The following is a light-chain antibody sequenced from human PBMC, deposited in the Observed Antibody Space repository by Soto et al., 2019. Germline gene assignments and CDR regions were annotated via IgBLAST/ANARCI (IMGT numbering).Light chain of an antibody. Sequence: EIVLTQSPATLSLSPGERAALSCRASQSVSSYLAWYQQKPGQAPRLLIYDASTRATGIPARFSGSGSGTDFTLTISSLEPEDCAVYFCQQRSNWPYTFGGGTKVEI. CDR2: DAS. CDR1: QSVSSY. CDR3: QQRSNWPYT. J-gene: IGKJ4*01. V-gene: IGKV3-11*01.